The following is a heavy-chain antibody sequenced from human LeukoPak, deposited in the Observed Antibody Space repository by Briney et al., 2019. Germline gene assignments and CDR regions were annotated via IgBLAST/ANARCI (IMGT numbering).Heavy chain of an antibody. CDR3: ARALPAAGPTFDY. V-gene: IGHV1-2*02. Sequence: ASVKVSRKASGYTLTGYFMHWVRQAPGQGLEWMGWINPNSGGTNYAQKFQGRVTMARNTSIGTAYMELSRLRSDDTAVYYCARALPAAGPTFDYWGQGTLVTVSS. D-gene: IGHD6-13*01. CDR2: INPNSGGT. J-gene: IGHJ4*02. CDR1: GYTLTGYF.